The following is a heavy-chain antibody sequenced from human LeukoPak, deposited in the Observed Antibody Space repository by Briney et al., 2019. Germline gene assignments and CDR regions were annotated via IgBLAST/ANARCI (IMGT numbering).Heavy chain of an antibody. CDR3: ATSDPYGDFFIDS. CDR1: GFTFSGFA. J-gene: IGHJ4*02. V-gene: IGHV3-48*03. D-gene: IGHD4-17*01. Sequence: GGSLRLSCAASGFTFSGFAMNWVRQAPGMGLEWISYISTVGTTKYYADSVKGRFTISRDNAKDSLYLQMNSLRAEDTGVYYCATSDPYGDFFIDSWGQGTLVTVSS. CDR2: ISTVGTTK.